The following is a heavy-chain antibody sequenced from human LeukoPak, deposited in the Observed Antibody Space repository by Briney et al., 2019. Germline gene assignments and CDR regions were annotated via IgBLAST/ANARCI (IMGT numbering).Heavy chain of an antibody. V-gene: IGHV3-49*03. J-gene: IGHJ6*03. Sequence: PGGSLRLSCTASGFTFGDYAMSWFRQAPGKGLEWVGFIRSKAYGGTTEYAASVKGRFTISRDDSKSIAYLQMNSLKTEDTAVYYCTRGGPSAAAAHGVYYYYYMDVWGKGTTVTVSS. CDR2: IRSKAYGGTT. D-gene: IGHD6-13*01. CDR1: GFTFGDYA. CDR3: TRGGPSAAAAHGVYYYYYMDV.